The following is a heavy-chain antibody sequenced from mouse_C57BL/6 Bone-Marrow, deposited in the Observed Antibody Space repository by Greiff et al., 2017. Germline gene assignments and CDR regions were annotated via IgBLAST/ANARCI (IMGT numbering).Heavy chain of an antibody. CDR1: GYTFTHYW. D-gene: IGHD2-3*01. V-gene: IGHV1-63*01. J-gene: IGHJ2*01. CDR3: ARILSGFDY. Sequence: QVHVKQSGAELVRPGTSVKMSCKASGYTFTHYWIGWAKQRPGHGLEWIGDIYPGGGYTNYNEKFKGKATLTADKSSSTAYMQFSSLTSEDSAIYYCARILSGFDYWGQGTTLTVSS. CDR2: IYPGGGYT.